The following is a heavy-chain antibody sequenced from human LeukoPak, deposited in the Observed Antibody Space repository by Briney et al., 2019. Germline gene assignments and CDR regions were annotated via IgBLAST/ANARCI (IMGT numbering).Heavy chain of an antibody. V-gene: IGHV4-4*07. D-gene: IGHD3-22*01. CDR1: GGSISSYY. CDR2: IHTSGST. J-gene: IGHJ4*02. CDR3: ARDTYYYDSSGYLSFDY. Sequence: SETLSLTCTVSGGSISSYYWSWIRQPAGKGLEWIGRIHTSGSTNYNPSLKSRVTMSVDTSKNQFSLKLSSVTAADTAVYYCARDTYYYDSSGYLSFDYWGQGTLVTVSS.